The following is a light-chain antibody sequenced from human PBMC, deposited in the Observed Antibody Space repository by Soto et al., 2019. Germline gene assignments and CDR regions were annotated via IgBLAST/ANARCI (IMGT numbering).Light chain of an antibody. CDR3: SCYAGSNKGV. V-gene: IGLV2-8*01. J-gene: IGLJ3*02. Sequence: QSALTQPPSASGSPGQSVTISCTGTSSDVGGYNYVSWYQQHPGKAPKLMIYEVSKRPSGVPDRFSGSKSGNTASLTVSGLQAGDEAVLYCSCYAGSNKGVFGGGTKRTVL. CDR2: EVS. CDR1: SSDVGGYNY.